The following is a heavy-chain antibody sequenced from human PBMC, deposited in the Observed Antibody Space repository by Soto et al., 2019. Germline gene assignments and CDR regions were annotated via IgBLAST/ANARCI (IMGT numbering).Heavy chain of an antibody. J-gene: IGHJ6*02. Sequence: PGGSLRLSCAASGFNFNSYTIHWVRQAPGKRLEWLSSISSSSYIYYADSVKGRFTISRDNAKNSLYLQMNSLGAEDTAVYYCASLQDIVVVPAAKPVGINANYYYYGMDVWGQGTTVTVSS. CDR1: GFNFNSYT. D-gene: IGHD2-2*02. V-gene: IGHV3-21*01. CDR3: ASLQDIVVVPAAKPVGINANYYYYGMDV. CDR2: ISSSSYI.